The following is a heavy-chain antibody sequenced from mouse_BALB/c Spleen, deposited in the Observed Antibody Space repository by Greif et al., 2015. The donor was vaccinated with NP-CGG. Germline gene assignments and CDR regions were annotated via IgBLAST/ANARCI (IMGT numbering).Heavy chain of an antibody. CDR1: GFTFSSYW. D-gene: IGHD1-1*01. J-gene: IGHJ3*01. V-gene: IGHV6-3*01. Sequence: EVKVVESGGGLVQPGGSMKLSCVASGFTFSSYWMSWVRQSPEKGLEWVAEIRLKSDNYATHYAESVKGKFTISRDDSKSRLYLQKNSLRAEDTGIYYCTVYYYGSTWFAYWGQGTLVTVSA. CDR2: IRLKSDNYAT. CDR3: TVYYYGSTWFAY.